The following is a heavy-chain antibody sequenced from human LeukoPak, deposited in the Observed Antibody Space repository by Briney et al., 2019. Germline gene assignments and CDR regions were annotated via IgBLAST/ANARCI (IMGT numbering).Heavy chain of an antibody. J-gene: IGHJ4*02. D-gene: IGHD2-15*01. V-gene: IGHV1-69*04. CDR3: ARDLCSGGSCYPSGYFDY. Sequence: SVKVSCKASGGTFSSYAIGWVRQAPGQGLEWMGRIIPILGIANYAQKFQGRVTITADKSTSTAYMELSSLRSEDTAVYYCARDLCSGGSCYPSGYFDYWGQGTLVTVSS. CDR2: IIPILGIA. CDR1: GGTFSSYA.